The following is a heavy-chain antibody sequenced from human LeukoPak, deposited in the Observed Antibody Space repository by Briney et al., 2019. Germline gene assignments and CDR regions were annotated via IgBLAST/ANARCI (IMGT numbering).Heavy chain of an antibody. CDR1: GFTFNCYS. D-gene: IGHD1-26*01. CDR3: AKVQSDIVGAMFFSFDV. V-gene: IGHV3-21*06. J-gene: IGHJ3*01. CDR2: IIGSGGEF. Sequence: GGSLRLSCGASGFTFNCYSMNWVRQAPGKGLEWVASIIGSGGEFFYAESVKGRFTISSHNPKNSLYLQINSLRLEDTAVYYCAKVQSDIVGAMFFSFDVWGQGTMVSVSS.